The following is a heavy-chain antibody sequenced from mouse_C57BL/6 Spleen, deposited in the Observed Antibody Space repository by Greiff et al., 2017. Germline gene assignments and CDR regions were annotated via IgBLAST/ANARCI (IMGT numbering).Heavy chain of an antibody. D-gene: IGHD1-1*01. CDR2: IYPGSGST. J-gene: IGHJ3*01. Sequence: VKLQQPGAELVKPGASVKMSCKASGYTFTSYWITWVKQRPGQGLEWIGDIYPGSGSTNYNEKFKSEATLAVDTSSSTAYMQLSSLTSEDSAVYYCESSYGNSPAWFAYWGQGTLVTVSA. CDR1: GYTFTSYW. V-gene: IGHV1-55*01. CDR3: ESSYGNSPAWFAY.